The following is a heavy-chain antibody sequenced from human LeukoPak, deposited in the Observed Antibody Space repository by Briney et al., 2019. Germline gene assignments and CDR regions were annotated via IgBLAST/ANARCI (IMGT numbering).Heavy chain of an antibody. CDR2: ISSSRTTI. V-gene: IGHV3-48*01. CDR1: EFTFSTYS. CDR3: ARGEMGATGY. Sequence: PGGSLRLSCAASEFTFSTYSMNWVRQVPGKGLEWVSYISSSRTTIYYADSVKGRFTISRDNAKNSLYLQMNSLRAEDTAVYYCARGEMGATGYWGQGTLVTVSS. D-gene: IGHD1-26*01. J-gene: IGHJ4*02.